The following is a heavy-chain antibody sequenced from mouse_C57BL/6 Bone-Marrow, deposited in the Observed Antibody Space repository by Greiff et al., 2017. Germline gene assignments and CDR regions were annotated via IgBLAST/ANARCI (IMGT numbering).Heavy chain of an antibody. V-gene: IGHV7-1*01. CDR2: SRNKANDYTT. D-gene: IGHD2-5*01. CDR1: GFTFSDFY. CDR3: ARGNYSNYAMDY. Sequence: EVQRVESGGGLVQSGRSLRLSCATSGFTFSDFYMEWVRQAPGKGLEWIAASRNKANDYTTEYSASVKGRFIVSRDTSQSILYLQMNALRAEDTAIYYCARGNYSNYAMDYWGQGTSVTVSS. J-gene: IGHJ4*01.